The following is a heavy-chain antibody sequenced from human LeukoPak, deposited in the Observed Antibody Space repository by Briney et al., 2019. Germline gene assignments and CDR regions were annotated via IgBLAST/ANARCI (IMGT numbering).Heavy chain of an antibody. D-gene: IGHD3-10*01. CDR2: INHSGST. CDR1: GGSFSGYY. CDR3: ARLYGSGTPIDY. J-gene: IGHJ4*02. Sequence: SETLSLTCAVYGGSFSGYYWSWIRQPPGKGLEWIGEINHSGSTNYNPSLKSRVTISVDTSKNQFSLKLSSVTAADTAVYYCARLYGSGTPIDYWGQGTLVTVSS. V-gene: IGHV4-34*01.